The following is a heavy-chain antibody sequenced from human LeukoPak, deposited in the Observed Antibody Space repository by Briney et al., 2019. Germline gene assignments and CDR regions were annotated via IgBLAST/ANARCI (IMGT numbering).Heavy chain of an antibody. D-gene: IGHD3-16*01. J-gene: IGHJ4*02. V-gene: IGHV3-23*01. CDR1: GFTFSSYS. CDR2: ISASGAGT. Sequence: GGSLRLSCAASGFTFSSYSMNWVRQAPGKGLEWVSDISASGAGTYYADSVKGRFTISRDNSKNTLYVQMNSLRAEDTAVYYCAKGPNYETSGLFDYWGRGTLVTVSS. CDR3: AKGPNYETSGLFDY.